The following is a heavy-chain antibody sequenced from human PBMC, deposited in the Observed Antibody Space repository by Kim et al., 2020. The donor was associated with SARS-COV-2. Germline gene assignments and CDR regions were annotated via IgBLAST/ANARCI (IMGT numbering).Heavy chain of an antibody. J-gene: IGHJ4*02. CDR2: INAGNGNT. CDR1: GYTFTSYA. Sequence: ASVKVSCKASGYTFTSYAMHWVRQAPGQRLEWMGWINAGNGNTKYSQKFQGRVTITRDTSASTAYMELSSLRSEDTAVYYCARAGEMATPGGSYYFDYWGQGTLFTVSS. D-gene: IGHD3-16*01. V-gene: IGHV1-3*01. CDR3: ARAGEMATPGGSYYFDY.